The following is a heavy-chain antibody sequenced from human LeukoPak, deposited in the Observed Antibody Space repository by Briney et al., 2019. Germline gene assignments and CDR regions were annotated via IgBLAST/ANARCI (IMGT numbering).Heavy chain of an antibody. CDR2: INPNSGGT. J-gene: IGHJ6*02. CDR3: ARVGAPAYYYGMDV. V-gene: IGHV1-2*02. CDR1: GYTFTGYY. Sequence: ASVKVSCKASGYTFTGYYMHWVRQAPGQGIEWMGWINPNSGGTNYAQKFQGRVTMTRDTSISTAYMELSRLRSDDTAVYYCARVGAPAYYYGMDVWGQGTTVTVSS. D-gene: IGHD1-26*01.